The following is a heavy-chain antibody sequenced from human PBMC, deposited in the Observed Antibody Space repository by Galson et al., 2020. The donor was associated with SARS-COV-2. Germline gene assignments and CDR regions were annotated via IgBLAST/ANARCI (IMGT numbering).Heavy chain of an antibody. CDR1: GFTFSSYW. CDR3: ASANNWNDFGRH. CDR2: IKQDGSEK. V-gene: IGHV3-7*01. Sequence: GESLKISCAASGFTFSSYWMSWVRQAPGKGLEWVANIKQDGSEKYYVDSVKGRFTISRDNAKNSLYLQMNSLRAEDTAVYYCASANNWNDFGRHWGQGTLVTVSS. D-gene: IGHD1-1*01. J-gene: IGHJ4*02.